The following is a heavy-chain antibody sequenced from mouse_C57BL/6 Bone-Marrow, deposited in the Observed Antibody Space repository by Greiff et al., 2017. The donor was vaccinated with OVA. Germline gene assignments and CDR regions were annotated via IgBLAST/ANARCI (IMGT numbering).Heavy chain of an antibody. J-gene: IGHJ3*01. V-gene: IGHV1-72*01. D-gene: IGHD2-3*01. Sequence: VKLMESAAELARPGASVKLSCKASGYTFTSYWMHWVKQRPGRGLEWIGRIDPNSGGTKYNEKFKSKATLTVDKPSNTAYMQLSSLTSEDSAVYYCARRDDDGCYLFAYWGQVTLVTVSA. CDR3: ARRDDDGCYLFAY. CDR1: GYTFTSYW. CDR2: IDPNSGGT.